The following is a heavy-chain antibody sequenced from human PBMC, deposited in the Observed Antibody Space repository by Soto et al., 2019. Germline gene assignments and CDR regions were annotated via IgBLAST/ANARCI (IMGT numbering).Heavy chain of an antibody. CDR1: GGSISSGDYY. J-gene: IGHJ5*02. D-gene: IGHD2-8*02. CDR2: IFYTGST. CDR3: ASVTRYCTGGGCNPNWFDP. Sequence: SETLSLTCTVSGGSISSGDYYWSWIRQPPGKGLEWIGCIFYTGSTYYNPSLKSRITISVNTSKSQFSLKLTSVTALDTAVYYCASVTRYCTGGGCNPNWFDPWGQGTLVTVSS. V-gene: IGHV4-30-4*01.